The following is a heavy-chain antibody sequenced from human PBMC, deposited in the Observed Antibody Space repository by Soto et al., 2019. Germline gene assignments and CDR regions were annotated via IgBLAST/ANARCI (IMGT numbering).Heavy chain of an antibody. J-gene: IGHJ6*02. Sequence: ASVKVSCKASGGTFSSYAISWVRQAPGQGLEWMGGIIPIFGTANYAQKFQGRVTITADESTSTAYMELSSLRSEDTAVYYCARGGRSSGVYYYGMDVWGQGTTVTVSS. CDR1: GGTFSSYA. CDR3: ARGGRSSGVYYYGMDV. D-gene: IGHD2-15*01. CDR2: IIPIFGTA. V-gene: IGHV1-69*13.